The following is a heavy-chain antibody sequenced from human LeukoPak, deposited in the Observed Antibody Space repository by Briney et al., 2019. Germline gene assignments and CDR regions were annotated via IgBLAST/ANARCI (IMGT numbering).Heavy chain of an antibody. J-gene: IGHJ4*02. CDR2: IIPILGIA. Sequence: ASVKVSCKASGGTFSSYAISWVRQAPGQGLEWMGRIIPILGIANYAQKFQGRVTITADKSTSTAYMELSSLRSEDTAVYYCASASQNTYYDFWSGYDTAYYFDYWGQGTLVTVSS. CDR1: GGTFSSYA. V-gene: IGHV1-69*04. CDR3: ASASQNTYYDFWSGYDTAYYFDY. D-gene: IGHD3-3*01.